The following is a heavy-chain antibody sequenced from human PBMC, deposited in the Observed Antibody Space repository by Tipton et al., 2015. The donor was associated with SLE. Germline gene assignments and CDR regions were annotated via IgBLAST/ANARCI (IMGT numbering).Heavy chain of an antibody. D-gene: IGHD3-10*01. Sequence: SLRLSCAASGFTFSSYGMHWVRQAPGKGLEWVSVIYSGGSSTYYADSVKGRFTISRDNSKNTLYLQMNSLRAEDTAVYYCAKTVQGVFISYFDYWGQGTLVTVSS. CDR2: IYSGGSST. J-gene: IGHJ4*02. V-gene: IGHV3-23*03. CDR1: GFTFSSYG. CDR3: AKTVQGVFISYFDY.